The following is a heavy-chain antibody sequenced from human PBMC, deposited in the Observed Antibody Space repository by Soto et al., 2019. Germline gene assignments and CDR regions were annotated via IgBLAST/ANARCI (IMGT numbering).Heavy chain of an antibody. CDR2: INHTGST. CDR1: GGSFSCYY. D-gene: IGHD3-10*01. CDR3: ARGYIRSWFAEKPNFDY. V-gene: IGHV4-34*01. J-gene: IGHJ4*02. Sequence: PSETLSLTCAVYGGSFSCYYWTWIRQPPGKGLEWIGEINHTGSTNYNPSLKSRVTISVDTSKNQFSLNLSSVTAADTALYYCARGYIRSWFAEKPNFDYWGQGTLVTVSS.